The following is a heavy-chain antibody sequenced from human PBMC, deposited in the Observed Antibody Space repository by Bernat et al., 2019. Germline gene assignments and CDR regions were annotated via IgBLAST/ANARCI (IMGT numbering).Heavy chain of an antibody. CDR2: ISAYNGNT. CDR1: GYTFTSYG. Sequence: QVQLVQSGAEVKKPGASVKVSCKASGYTFTSYGISWVRQAPGQGLEWMGWISAYNGNTNYAQKLQGRVTMTTDTSTSTAYMELRGLRSDDTAVDYWASAGAGGGEFDACDIWGQVTMVTVSS. CDR3: ASAGAGGGEFDACDI. D-gene: IGHD3-16*01. V-gene: IGHV1-18*01. J-gene: IGHJ3*02.